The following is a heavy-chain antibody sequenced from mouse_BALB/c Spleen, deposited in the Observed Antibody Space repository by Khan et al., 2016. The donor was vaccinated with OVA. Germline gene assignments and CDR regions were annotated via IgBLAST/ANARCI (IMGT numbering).Heavy chain of an antibody. CDR2: ISTGGSYT. CDR3: SRLAYYYNSEGFAY. Sequence: EVELVESGGDLVKPGGSLNLSCAASGFTFSTYGMSWVRQTPDKRLEWVATISTGGSYTYYPDSVKGRFTISRDNAKNTLYLQMSNLKSEDTAMYYCSRLAYYYNSEGFAYWGQGTLVTVSA. J-gene: IGHJ3*01. CDR1: GFTFSTYG. D-gene: IGHD1-1*01. V-gene: IGHV5-6*01.